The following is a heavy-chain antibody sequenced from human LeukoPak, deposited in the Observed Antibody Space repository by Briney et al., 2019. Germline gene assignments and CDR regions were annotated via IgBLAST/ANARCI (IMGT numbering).Heavy chain of an antibody. CDR2: ISSSGSTI. CDR1: GFTFSSYE. Sequence: GGSLRLSCAASGFTFSSYEMNWVRQAPGKGLEWVSYISSSGSTIYYADSVKGRFTISRDNAKNSLYLQMNSLRAEDTAVYYCARDFHGYAGHFDFWGQGTLVTVSS. J-gene: IGHJ4*02. CDR3: ARDFHGYAGHFDF. D-gene: IGHD2-2*01. V-gene: IGHV3-48*03.